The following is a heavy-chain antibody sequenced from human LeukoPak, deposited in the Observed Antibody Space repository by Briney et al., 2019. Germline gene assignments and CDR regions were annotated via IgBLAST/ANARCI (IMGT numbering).Heavy chain of an antibody. CDR2: INAGNGNT. J-gene: IGHJ4*02. CDR1: GYTFSTYT. V-gene: IGHV1-3*01. CDR3: AREIDRDGYNRFFDY. D-gene: IGHD5-24*01. Sequence: ASVKVSCKASGYTFSTYTMHWVRQAPGQRLEWMGWINAGNGNTKYSQKFQGRVTITRDTSASTAYMDLSSLRPEDTAVYYCAREIDRDGYNRFFDYWGQGTLVTVSS.